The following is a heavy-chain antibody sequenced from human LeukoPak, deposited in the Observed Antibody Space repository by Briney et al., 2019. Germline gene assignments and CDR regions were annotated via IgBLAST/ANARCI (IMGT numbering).Heavy chain of an antibody. CDR3: ARDLGGDYVIDYFDY. CDR2: IDWDDDK. J-gene: IGHJ4*02. Sequence: SGPTLVNPTQTLTLTCTFSGFSLSTSGMCVSWIRQPPGKALEWLALIDWDDDKYYSTSLKTRLTISKDTSKNQVVLTMTNMDPVDTAVYYCARDLGGDYVIDYFDYWGQGTLVTVFS. V-gene: IGHV2-70*02. D-gene: IGHD4-17*01. CDR1: GFSLSTSGMC.